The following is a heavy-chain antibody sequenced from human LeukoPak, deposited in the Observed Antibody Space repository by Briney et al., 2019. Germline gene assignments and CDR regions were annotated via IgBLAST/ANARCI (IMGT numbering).Heavy chain of an antibody. CDR2: IIPIFGTA. J-gene: IGHJ1*01. CDR3: ARILSSSWYEYFHH. D-gene: IGHD6-19*01. V-gene: IGHV1-69*13. CDR1: GGTFSNYA. Sequence: ASVKVSCKASGGTFSNYAISWVRQAPGQGLEWMGAIIPIFGTANYAQKFQGRVTITADESTSTAYMELSSLRSEDTAVYYCARILSSSWYEYFHHWGQGTLFTVSS.